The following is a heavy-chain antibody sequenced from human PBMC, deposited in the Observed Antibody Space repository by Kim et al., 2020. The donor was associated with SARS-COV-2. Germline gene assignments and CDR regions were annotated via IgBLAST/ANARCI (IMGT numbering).Heavy chain of an antibody. V-gene: IGHV3-7*01. CDR3: ASRPPSEGFFGVFGY. J-gene: IGHJ4*02. CDR1: GFTFTDYW. CDR2: IKKDGSEK. Sequence: GGSLRLSCAASGFTFTDYWMTWVRQVPGKGLEWVANIKKDGSEKYYVDSVKGRFTISRDNAKNSLYLHMNSLRIEDTALYYCASRPPSEGFFGVFGYWGPGTLVTVSS. D-gene: IGHD3-3*01.